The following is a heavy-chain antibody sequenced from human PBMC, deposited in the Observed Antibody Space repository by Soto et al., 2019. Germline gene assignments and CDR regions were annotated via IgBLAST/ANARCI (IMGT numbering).Heavy chain of an antibody. D-gene: IGHD3-10*01. J-gene: IGHJ5*02. CDR1: GYTFTSYG. V-gene: IGHV1-18*01. CDR2: ISAYNGNT. CDR3: ARVGLLWLGELSYWFDP. Sequence: QVQLVQTGAKVKKPGASVKGSCKASGYTFTSYGMSWWGQTPGQGLEWMGWISAYNGNTNYAQKLQGRVTMTTDTSTSTAYMELRSLRSDDTAVYYYARVGLLWLGELSYWFDPWGQGTLVTVSS.